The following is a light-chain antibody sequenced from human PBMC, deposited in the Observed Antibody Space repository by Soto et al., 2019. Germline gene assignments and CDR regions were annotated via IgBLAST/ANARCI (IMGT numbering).Light chain of an antibody. CDR1: QSLLHSDGNTY. Sequence: DVVMTQSPLPLPVTLGQPASISCRSSQSLLHSDGNTYFNWFQQRPGQSPRRLIYEVSTRDTGVQTRFRGSRTGTDFKMKISRGEAEDIGIYYCMQGTHWPWTFGQGTKVEIK. CDR2: EVS. CDR3: MQGTHWPWT. J-gene: IGKJ1*01. V-gene: IGKV2-30*02.